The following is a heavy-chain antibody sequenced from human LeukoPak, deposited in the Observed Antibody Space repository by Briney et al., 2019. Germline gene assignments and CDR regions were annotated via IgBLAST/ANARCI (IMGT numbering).Heavy chain of an antibody. V-gene: IGHV3-48*04. Sequence: GGSLRLSCAASGFTFSSYSMNWVRQAPGKGLEWVSYISSSSSTIYYADSVKGRFTISRDNAKNSLYLQMNSLRAGDTAVYYCASPSPLGYCSSTSCYTNYMDVWGKGTTVTVSS. CDR1: GFTFSSYS. CDR3: ASPSPLGYCSSTSCYTNYMDV. J-gene: IGHJ6*03. D-gene: IGHD2-2*02. CDR2: ISSSSSTI.